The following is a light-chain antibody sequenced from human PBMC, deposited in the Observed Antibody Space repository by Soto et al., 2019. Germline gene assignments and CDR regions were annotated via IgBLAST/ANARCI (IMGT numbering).Light chain of an antibody. CDR1: QSVNTNY. Sequence: EIVLTQSPGTLSLSPGERATLSCRASQSVNTNYLAWYQQKSGQAPRLLIYGASSRATGIPDRFSGSGSGTDFTLTISRLEPEDFAAYFCQQYGSSPITFGQGTRLDIK. J-gene: IGKJ5*01. CDR3: QQYGSSPIT. V-gene: IGKV3-20*01. CDR2: GAS.